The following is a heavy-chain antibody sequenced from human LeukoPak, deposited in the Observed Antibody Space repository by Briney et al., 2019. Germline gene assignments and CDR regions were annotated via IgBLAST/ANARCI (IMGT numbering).Heavy chain of an antibody. CDR3: AKDLTYDTTGFDY. V-gene: IGHV3-30*02. CDR2: IRYDGSEK. Sequence: PGGSLRLSCAASGFTFSSYGMHWVRQAPGKGLDCVAFIRYDGSEKDYGDSVKGRFTISRDNSKNTVYLEMNSLRAEDTAVYYCAKDLTYDTTGFDYWGQGTLVTVSS. D-gene: IGHD3-22*01. CDR1: GFTFSSYG. J-gene: IGHJ4*02.